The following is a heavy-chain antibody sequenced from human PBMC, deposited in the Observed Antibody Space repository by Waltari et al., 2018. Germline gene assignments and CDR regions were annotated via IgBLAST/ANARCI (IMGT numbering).Heavy chain of an antibody. J-gene: IGHJ6*02. CDR3: ARDGAPTIFGVVPDLSPTNYYYGMDV. Sequence: QVQLVQSGAEVKKPGSSVKVSCKASGGTFSSYAISWVRQAPGQGLEWMGGIIPIFGTANYAQKFQGRVTITADESTSTAYMELSSLRSEDTAVYYCARDGAPTIFGVVPDLSPTNYYYGMDVWGQGTTVTVSS. V-gene: IGHV1-69*01. D-gene: IGHD3-3*01. CDR2: IIPIFGTA. CDR1: GGTFSSYA.